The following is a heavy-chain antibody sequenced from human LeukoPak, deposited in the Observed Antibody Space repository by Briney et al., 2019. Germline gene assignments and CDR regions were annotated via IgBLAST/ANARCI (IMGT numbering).Heavy chain of an antibody. D-gene: IGHD3-22*01. CDR1: GFTFSSYW. Sequence: GGSLRLSCAASGFTFSSYWMSWARQAPGKGLEWVAHIKQDGSEKYYVDSVKGRFTISRDNAKNSLYLQMNSLRAEDTAVYYCARVGARYYDSSGYYYLSYWGQGTLVTVSS. CDR3: ARVGARYYDSSGYYYLSY. J-gene: IGHJ4*02. CDR2: IKQDGSEK. V-gene: IGHV3-7*01.